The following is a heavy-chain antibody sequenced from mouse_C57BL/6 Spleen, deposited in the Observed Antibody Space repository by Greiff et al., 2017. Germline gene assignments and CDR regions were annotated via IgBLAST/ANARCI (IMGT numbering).Heavy chain of an antibody. D-gene: IGHD1-1*01. J-gene: IGHJ3*01. CDR3: ARGSSPAWFAY. CDR2: IYPGDGDT. CDR1: GYAFSSSW. Sequence: VQLQQPGPELVKPGASVKISCKASGYAFSSSWMNWVKQRPGKGLEWIGRIYPGDGDTNYNGKFKGKATLTADKSSSTAYMQLSSLTSEDSAVYFCARGSSPAWFAYWGQGTLVTVSA. V-gene: IGHV1-82*01.